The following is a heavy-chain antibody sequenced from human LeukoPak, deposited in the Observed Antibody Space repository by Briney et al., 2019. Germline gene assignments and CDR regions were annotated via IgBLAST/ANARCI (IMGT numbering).Heavy chain of an antibody. CDR3: ARDRGGGWLHDAFDM. J-gene: IGHJ3*02. D-gene: IGHD6-19*01. Sequence: PGGSLRLSCAASGFTFSTYAMSWVRQAPGKGLEWVSAIGDGGYSTYFADSVKGRFTVSRDNSRNTLYLQMNSLRVEDTALYYCARDRGGGWLHDAFDMWGQGTMVTVS. CDR2: IGDGGYST. V-gene: IGHV3-23*01. CDR1: GFTFSTYA.